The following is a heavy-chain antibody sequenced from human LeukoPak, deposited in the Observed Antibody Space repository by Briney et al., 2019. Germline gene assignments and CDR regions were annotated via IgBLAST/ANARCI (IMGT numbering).Heavy chain of an antibody. CDR1: GGTFSSYA. V-gene: IGHV1-69*13. CDR3: ASYTYYYGSGSPRQDYYYYMDV. Sequence: SVKVSCKASGGTFSSYAISWVRQAPGQGLEWMGGIIPIFGTANYAQKFQGRVTITADESTSTAYMELSSLRSEDTAVYYCASYTYYYGSGSPRQDYYYYMDVWGKGTTVTVSS. J-gene: IGHJ6*03. CDR2: IIPIFGTA. D-gene: IGHD3-10*01.